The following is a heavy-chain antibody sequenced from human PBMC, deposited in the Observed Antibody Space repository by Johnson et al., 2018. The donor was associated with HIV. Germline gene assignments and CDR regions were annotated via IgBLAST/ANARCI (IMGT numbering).Heavy chain of an antibody. J-gene: IGHJ3*02. CDR1: GFTFSTYA. V-gene: IGHV3-30-3*01. CDR2: ISSDGNNK. Sequence: QVLLVESGGGVVQPGGSLRLSCAASGFTFSTYAIHWVRQAPGKVLEWVVVISSDGNNKYYADSVKGRFTITRDKSKNMVYLQMNSLRAEDTAVYFCARGFCSNGVCSSLLGFDAFDIWGQGTTVTVSS. D-gene: IGHD2-8*01. CDR3: ARGFCSNGVCSSLLGFDAFDI.